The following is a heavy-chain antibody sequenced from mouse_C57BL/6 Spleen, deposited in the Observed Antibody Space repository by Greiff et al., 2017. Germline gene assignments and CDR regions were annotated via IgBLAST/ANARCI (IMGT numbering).Heavy chain of an antibody. J-gene: IGHJ3*01. Sequence: VQLQQSGPELVKPGASVKMSCKASGYTFTDYNMHWVKQSHGKSLEWIGYINPNNGGTSYNQKFKGKATLTVNKSSSTAYMELRSLTSEDSAVYYCASYYGSSRFAYWGQGTLVTVSA. CDR1: GYTFTDYN. V-gene: IGHV1-22*01. D-gene: IGHD1-1*01. CDR3: ASYYGSSRFAY. CDR2: INPNNGGT.